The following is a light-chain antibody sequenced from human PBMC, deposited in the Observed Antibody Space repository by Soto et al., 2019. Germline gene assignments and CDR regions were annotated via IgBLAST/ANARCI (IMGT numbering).Light chain of an antibody. J-gene: IGLJ1*01. CDR1: SSDVGGYNY. CDR3: CSYGGSYV. CDR2: DVS. V-gene: IGLV2-11*01. Sequence: QSALTQPRSVSGSPGQSVTISCTGTSSDVGGYNYFSCYQQHPGKAPKLMIHDVSKRPSGVSDRSSGSKSANTASLTISGEEAEDEADYYCCSYGGSYVFGTGTKVTVL.